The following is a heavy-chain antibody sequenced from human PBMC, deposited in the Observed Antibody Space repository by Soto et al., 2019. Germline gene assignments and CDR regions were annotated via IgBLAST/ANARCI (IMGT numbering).Heavy chain of an antibody. Sequence: GGSLRLSCAASGFTFSSYGMHWVRQAPGKGLEWVAVIWYDGSNKYYADSVKGRFTISRDNSKNTLYLQMNSLRAEDTAVYYCARGGVATTSELFDYWGQGTLVTVSS. V-gene: IGHV3-33*01. D-gene: IGHD5-12*01. J-gene: IGHJ4*02. CDR3: ARGGVATTSELFDY. CDR1: GFTFSSYG. CDR2: IWYDGSNK.